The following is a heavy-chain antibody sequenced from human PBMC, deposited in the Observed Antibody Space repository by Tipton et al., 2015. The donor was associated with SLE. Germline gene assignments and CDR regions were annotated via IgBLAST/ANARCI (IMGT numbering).Heavy chain of an antibody. Sequence: GLVKPSEALSLTCSVSGGSMSTYYWGWIRQPPGKGLEWIGYIYYSGSTNYNPSLKSRLTISIDRSKNQFSLKLNSVIAADRAVYYCARGQFSSTTSLYNFYYYAMDVWGQGTTVTVSS. CDR2: IYYSGST. CDR1: GGSMSTYY. J-gene: IGHJ6*02. V-gene: IGHV4-59*12. D-gene: IGHD2-2*01. CDR3: ARGQFSSTTSLYNFYYYAMDV.